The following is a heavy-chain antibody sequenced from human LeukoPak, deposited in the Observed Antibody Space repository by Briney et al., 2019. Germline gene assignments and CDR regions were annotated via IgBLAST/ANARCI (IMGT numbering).Heavy chain of an antibody. Sequence: PSETLSLTCTVSGGSISSSSYYWGWIRQPPGKGLEWIGSFYYSGSTYYNPSLKSRVTISVDTSKNQFSLKLSSVTAADTAVYYCAREPERSSGWYSDAFDIWGQGTMVTVSS. CDR2: FYYSGST. D-gene: IGHD6-19*01. CDR1: GGSISSSSYY. J-gene: IGHJ3*02. V-gene: IGHV4-39*02. CDR3: AREPERSSGWYSDAFDI.